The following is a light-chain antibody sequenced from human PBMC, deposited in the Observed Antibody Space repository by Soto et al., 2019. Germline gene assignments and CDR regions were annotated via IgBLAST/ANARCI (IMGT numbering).Light chain of an antibody. CDR1: QSISSSY. Sequence: EVVLTHSPATLSLSPWEGATLSYRVSQSISSSYLSWYQQRPGQAPRLLIYGASTRATGIPARFSGSGRGSGTDFTLTISSLQPEDFAVYYCQQDYNLPITFGQGTRLEIK. J-gene: IGKJ5*01. CDR2: GAS. CDR3: QQDYNLPIT. V-gene: IGKV3D-7*01.